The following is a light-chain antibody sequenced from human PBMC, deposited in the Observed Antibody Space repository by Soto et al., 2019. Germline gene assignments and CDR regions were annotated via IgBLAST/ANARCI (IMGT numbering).Light chain of an antibody. Sequence: DIQVTQSPSSLSASVGDRVTITCQASQDINKYLNWYQQKPGKAPKLLVYDASNLPTGVPSRFSAGGSGTECFFTLSSLQPEDIATYYCQQYANLPITFGQGTRLEIK. CDR2: DAS. J-gene: IGKJ5*01. V-gene: IGKV1-33*01. CDR3: QQYANLPIT. CDR1: QDINKY.